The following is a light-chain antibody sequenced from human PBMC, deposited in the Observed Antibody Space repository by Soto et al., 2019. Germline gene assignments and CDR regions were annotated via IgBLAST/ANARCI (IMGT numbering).Light chain of an antibody. CDR3: QHRSIWPTA. CDR1: QSVGIY. V-gene: IGKV3-11*01. CDR2: DAS. J-gene: IGKJ5*01. Sequence: EIVLTQSPATLSLSPGERATLSCRASQSVGIYLGWFQQRPGQAPRLLIFDASNRAAGIPARFSGGGSGTDFTLPINSLDPEDFAVYYCQHRSIWPTAFGQGTRLEIK.